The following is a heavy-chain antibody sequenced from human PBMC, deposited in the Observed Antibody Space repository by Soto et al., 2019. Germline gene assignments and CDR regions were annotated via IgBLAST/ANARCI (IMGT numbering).Heavy chain of an antibody. CDR2: ISTSGSST. V-gene: IGHV3-23*01. D-gene: IGHD1-26*01. J-gene: IGHJ6*03. CDR1: GFTFSSFA. Sequence: PGGSLRLSCAASGFTFSSFAMSWVRQAPGKGLEWVSVISTSGSSTDYADSVKGRFTISRDNAKNTLSLQMNSLRAEDTAVYYCANLAKNYYHYMDVWGKGTTVTVSS. CDR3: ANLAKNYYHYMDV.